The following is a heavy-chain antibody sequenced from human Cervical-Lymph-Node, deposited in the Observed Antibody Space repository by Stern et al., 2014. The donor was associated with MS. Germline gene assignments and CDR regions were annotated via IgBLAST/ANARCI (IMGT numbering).Heavy chain of an antibody. CDR1: GYTFTSYG. CDR3: ARDPSGYPPVLLYYGMDV. Sequence: VQLEESGAEVKKPGASVKVSCKASGYTFTSYGISWVRQAPGQGLEWMGWISAYNGNTNYAQKLQGRVTMTTDTSTSTAYMELRSLRSDDTAVYYCARDPSGYPPVLLYYGMDVWGQGTTVTVSS. CDR2: ISAYNGNT. V-gene: IGHV1-18*01. D-gene: IGHD3-22*01. J-gene: IGHJ6*02.